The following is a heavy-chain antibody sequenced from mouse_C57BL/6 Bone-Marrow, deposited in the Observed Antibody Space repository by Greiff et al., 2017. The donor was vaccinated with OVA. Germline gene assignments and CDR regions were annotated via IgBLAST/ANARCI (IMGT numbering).Heavy chain of an antibody. Sequence: QVQLQQPGAELVRPGTSVKLSCKASGYTFTSYWMHWVKQRPGQGLEWIGVIDPSDSYTNYNQKFKGKATLTVDTSSSTAYMQLSSLTSEDSAVYYCARRGELRYWYFDVWGTGTTVTFSS. J-gene: IGHJ1*03. V-gene: IGHV1-59*01. CDR1: GYTFTSYW. CDR2: IDPSDSYT. CDR3: ARRGELRYWYFDV. D-gene: IGHD1-1*01.